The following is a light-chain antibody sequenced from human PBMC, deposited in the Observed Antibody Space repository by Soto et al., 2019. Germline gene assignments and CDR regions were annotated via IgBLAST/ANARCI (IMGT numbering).Light chain of an antibody. CDR3: QSYDSSLSVWV. CDR1: TSNIGAGYD. V-gene: IGLV1-40*01. J-gene: IGLJ3*02. CDR2: GK. Sequence: QLVLTQPHSVSGAPGQRVTISCTGSTSNIGAGYDVQWYQQLPGTAPKLLIYGKNRPSGVPDRFSGSKSGTSGSLAITGLQAEDEGDYYCQSYDSSLSVWVFGGGTQLTVL.